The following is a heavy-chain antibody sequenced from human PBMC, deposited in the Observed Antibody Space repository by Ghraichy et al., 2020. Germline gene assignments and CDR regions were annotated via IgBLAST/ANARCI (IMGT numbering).Heavy chain of an antibody. D-gene: IGHD2-2*01. CDR1: GFTFSSYG. V-gene: IGHV3-33*06. CDR2: IWYDGSNK. CDR3: ANEPCSTSCYYYMDV. Sequence: GESLNISCAASGFTFSSYGMHWVRQAPGKGLEWVAVIWYDGSNKYYADSVKGRFTISRDNSKNTLYLQMNSLRAEDTAVYYCANEPCSTSCYYYMDVWGKGTTVTVSS. J-gene: IGHJ6*03.